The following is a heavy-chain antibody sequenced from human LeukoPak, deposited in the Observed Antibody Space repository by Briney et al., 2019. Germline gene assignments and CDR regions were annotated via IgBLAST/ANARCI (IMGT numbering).Heavy chain of an antibody. V-gene: IGHV3-11*04. CDR1: GFTFSDYY. CDR2: ISSSGSTI. J-gene: IGHJ4*02. Sequence: PGGSLRLSCAASGFTFSDYYMSWIRQAPGKGLEWVSYISSSGSTIYYADSVKGRFTISRDNAKNSLYLQMNSLRPEDSAVYYCARDMIKGAPDYLDYWGQGTLVTVSS. D-gene: IGHD3-16*01. CDR3: ARDMIKGAPDYLDY.